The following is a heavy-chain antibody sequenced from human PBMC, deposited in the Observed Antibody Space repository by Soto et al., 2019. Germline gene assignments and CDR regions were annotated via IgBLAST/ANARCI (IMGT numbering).Heavy chain of an antibody. CDR1: GGSISSGNYY. V-gene: IGHV4-30-4*01. D-gene: IGHD2-15*01. Sequence: QVQLQESGPGLVKPSQTLSLTCTVSGGSISSGNYYWSWIRQPPGKGLEWIGFISYSGSTYYSTSLKSRVTISVDTSKSQFSLNLSVVTAAYTAVYYCAAMGTPATGLSCLDYWGQGSLVTVSS. CDR2: ISYSGST. CDR3: AAMGTPATGLSCLDY. J-gene: IGHJ4*02.